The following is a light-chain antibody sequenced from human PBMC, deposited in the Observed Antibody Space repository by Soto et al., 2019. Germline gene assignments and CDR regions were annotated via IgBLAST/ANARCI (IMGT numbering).Light chain of an antibody. CDR1: QSVSSH. Sequence: EIVLTQSPGTLSLSPGERATLSCRASQSVSSHLAWYQQKPGQAPRLLIYDASNRAPGIPARFSGSGSGTDFTLTISSLEPEDFAVYHCVQRTTWPWTCGQGSKVEIK. J-gene: IGKJ1*01. CDR3: VQRTTWPWT. CDR2: DAS. V-gene: IGKV3-11*01.